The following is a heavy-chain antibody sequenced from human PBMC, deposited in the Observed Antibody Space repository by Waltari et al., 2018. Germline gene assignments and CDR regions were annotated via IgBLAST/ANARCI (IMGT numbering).Heavy chain of an antibody. CDR1: GGSISSGSYY. Sequence: QVQLQESGPGLVKPSQTLSLTCTVSGGSISSGSYYWSWIRQPAGKGLEWIGRIYTSGSTSHNPPLKSLVTVSVDTSKNQFSLKLSSVTAADTAVYYCARVPSYYYGSGYLIGYYGMDVWGQGTTVTVSS. V-gene: IGHV4-61*02. D-gene: IGHD3-10*01. CDR3: ARVPSYYYGSGYLIGYYGMDV. CDR2: IYTSGST. J-gene: IGHJ6*02.